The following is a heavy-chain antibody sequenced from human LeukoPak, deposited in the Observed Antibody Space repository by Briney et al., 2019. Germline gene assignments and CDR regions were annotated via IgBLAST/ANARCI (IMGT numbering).Heavy chain of an antibody. CDR2: FFLSGRP. CDR1: GGSISSSSYY. V-gene: IGHV4-39*01. J-gene: IGHJ6*02. Sequence: SETLSLTCTVSGGSISSSSYYWGWIRQPPGKGLERFGGFFLSGRPYYNPTLKSRVTISVETSKHQFSLKLSSVTAAETAVYYCARLYSGYDYGDYGMDVWGQGTTVSVSS. CDR3: ARLYSGYDYGDYGMDV. D-gene: IGHD5-12*01.